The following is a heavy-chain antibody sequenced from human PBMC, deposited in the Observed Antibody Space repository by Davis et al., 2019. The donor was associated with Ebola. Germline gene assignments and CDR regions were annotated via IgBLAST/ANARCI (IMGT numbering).Heavy chain of an antibody. D-gene: IGHD1-1*01. J-gene: IGHJ6*02. V-gene: IGHV1-8*01. CDR2: MNPNSGDT. CDR1: GYTFSNYA. Sequence: AASVKVSCKASGYTFSNYAINWVRQATGQGLEWMGWMNPNSGDTGYAQNVQGRVTMTRNTSISTAYMELSSLRSEDTAVYYCAREGTGDGFIYYYGMDVWGQGTTVTVSS. CDR3: AREGTGDGFIYYYGMDV.